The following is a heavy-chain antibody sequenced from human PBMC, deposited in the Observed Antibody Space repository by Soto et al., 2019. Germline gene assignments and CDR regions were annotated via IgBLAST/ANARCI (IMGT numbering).Heavy chain of an antibody. D-gene: IGHD3-3*01. CDR2: ISGSGGST. V-gene: IGHV3-23*01. CDR3: AKDYYDFWSGYTPRGVYYYYYYMDV. Sequence: HPGGSLRLSCAASGFTFSSYAMSWVRQAPGKGLEWVSAISGSGGSTYYADSVKGRFTISRDNSKNTLYLQMNSLRAEDTAVYYCAKDYYDFWSGYTPRGVYYYYYYMDVWGKGTTVTVSS. J-gene: IGHJ6*03. CDR1: GFTFSSYA.